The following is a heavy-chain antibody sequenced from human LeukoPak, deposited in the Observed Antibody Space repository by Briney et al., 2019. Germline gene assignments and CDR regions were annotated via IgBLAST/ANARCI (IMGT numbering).Heavy chain of an antibody. CDR1: GFIVSNNH. CDR2: TYTDTSA. V-gene: IGHV3-66*02. Sequence: PGGSLRLSCAASGFIVSNNHMSWVRQAPGKGLEWVSLTYTDTSAYYADSVKGRFTISRDNSENTLNLQMNSLRVEDTAVYYCARESWGPVGPWGQGTLVTVSS. CDR3: ARESWGPVGP. D-gene: IGHD7-27*01. J-gene: IGHJ5*02.